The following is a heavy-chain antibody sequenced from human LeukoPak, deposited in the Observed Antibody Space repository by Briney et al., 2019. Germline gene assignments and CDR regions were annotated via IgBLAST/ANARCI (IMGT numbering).Heavy chain of an antibody. CDR1: GFTFSRYR. CDR3: AREGENDYSNYDWFDP. J-gene: IGHJ5*02. Sequence: PGGSLRLSCAASGFTFSRYRMHWVRQAPGKGLVWVSRINRDGSSTNYADSVKGRFTISRDNAKNTVDLQTNSLRAEDTAVYYCAREGENDYSNYDWFDPWGQGTLVTVSS. D-gene: IGHD4-11*01. V-gene: IGHV3-74*01. CDR2: INRDGSST.